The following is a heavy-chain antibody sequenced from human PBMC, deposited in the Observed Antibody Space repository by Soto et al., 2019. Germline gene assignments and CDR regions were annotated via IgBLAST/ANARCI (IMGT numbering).Heavy chain of an antibody. CDR3: FRGGVTSRTFDY. D-gene: IGHD3-16*01. V-gene: IGHV5-51*01. CDR1: GYIIKNYW. Sequence: GESLKISCKASGYIIKNYWIGWVRQMPGQGLEWMGIIFPDDSDTRYSPSFQGHATISVDKSISTAYVQWSSLKASDSAIYYCFRGGVTSRTFDYWGQGTLVTVSS. J-gene: IGHJ4*02. CDR2: IFPDDSDT.